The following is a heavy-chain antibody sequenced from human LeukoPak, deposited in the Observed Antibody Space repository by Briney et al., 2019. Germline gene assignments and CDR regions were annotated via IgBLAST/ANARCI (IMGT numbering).Heavy chain of an antibody. CDR3: ARAAYQLPHQY. J-gene: IGHJ4*02. Sequence: ASVKVSCKASGYTFTSYYMHWVRQAPGQGLEWMGIINPSGGSTSYAQKFQGRVTMTRDTSTSTVYMELSSLRSEDTAAYYCARAAYQLPHQYWGQGTLVTVSS. D-gene: IGHD2-2*01. CDR1: GYTFTSYY. V-gene: IGHV1-46*03. CDR2: INPSGGST.